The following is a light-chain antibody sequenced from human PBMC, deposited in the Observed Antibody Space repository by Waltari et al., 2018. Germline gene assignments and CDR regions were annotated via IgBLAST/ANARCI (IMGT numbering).Light chain of an antibody. J-gene: IGKJ1*01. Sequence: DIQMTQSPSTLSASVGDRVTITCRASQSISSYLAWYQQKPGKAPKLLIYKASSLESGVPSRFSGSGSGTEFTLTISSLQPDDFATYYSQQYNYYSTFGQGTKVETK. CDR2: KAS. CDR3: QQYNYYST. CDR1: QSISSY. V-gene: IGKV1-5*03.